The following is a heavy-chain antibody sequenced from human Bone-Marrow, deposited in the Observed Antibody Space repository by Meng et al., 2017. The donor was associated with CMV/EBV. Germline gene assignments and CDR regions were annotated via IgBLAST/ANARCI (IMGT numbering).Heavy chain of an antibody. CDR2: ISGSGGST. V-gene: IGHV3-23*01. CDR1: DLPFSSYA. D-gene: IGHD2-2*02. J-gene: IGHJ4*02. Sequence: GESLKISGEACDLPFSSYAMSWVRQAPGKGLEWVSAISGSGGSTYYADSVKGRFTISRDNSKNTLYLQMNSLRAEDTAVYYCAKEAVVVVPAAIIPIDHWGQGTLVTVSS. CDR3: AKEAVVVVPAAIIPIDH.